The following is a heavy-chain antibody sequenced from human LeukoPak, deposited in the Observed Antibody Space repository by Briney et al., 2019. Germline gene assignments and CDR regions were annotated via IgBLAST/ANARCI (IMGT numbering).Heavy chain of an antibody. J-gene: IGHJ4*02. CDR2: ISSSSSYI. Sequence: PGASLRLSCAASGFTFSSYSMNWVRQAPGKGLEWVSSISSSSSYIYYADSVKGRFTISRDNAKNSLYLQMNSLRAEDTAVYYCARGGSGWYEAFDYWGQGTLVTVSS. D-gene: IGHD6-19*01. CDR1: GFTFSSYS. CDR3: ARGGSGWYEAFDY. V-gene: IGHV3-21*01.